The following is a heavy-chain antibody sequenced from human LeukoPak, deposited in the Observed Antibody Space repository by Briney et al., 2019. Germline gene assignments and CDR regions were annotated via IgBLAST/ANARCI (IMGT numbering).Heavy chain of an antibody. J-gene: IGHJ4*02. CDR1: GYTFTSYG. D-gene: IGHD1-26*01. CDR2: ISAYNGNT. Sequence: ASVKVSCKASGYTFTSYGISWVRQAPGQGLEWMGWISAYNGNTNYAQKLQGRVTMTTDTSTSTAYMELRSLRSDDTAVYYCARTPGEWELLDVGYFDYWGQGTLVTVSS. CDR3: ARTPGEWELLDVGYFDY. V-gene: IGHV1-18*01.